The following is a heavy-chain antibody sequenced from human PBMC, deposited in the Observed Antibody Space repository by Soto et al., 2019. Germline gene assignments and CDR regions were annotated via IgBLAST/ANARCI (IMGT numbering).Heavy chain of an antibody. CDR2: T. Sequence: TGYADSVKGRFTISRDNPKNSLYLQMNGLRAENTAFYYCARDHRWGYDYGDYGDSWGQGTLVTVSS. D-gene: IGHD4-17*01. CDR3: ARDHRWGYDYGDYGDS. V-gene: IGHV3-20*03. J-gene: IGHJ4*02.